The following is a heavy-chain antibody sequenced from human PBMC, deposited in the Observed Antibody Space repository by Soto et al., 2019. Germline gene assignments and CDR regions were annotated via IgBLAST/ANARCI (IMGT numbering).Heavy chain of an antibody. V-gene: IGHV3-33*01. CDR3: ARDGIDIVATIRDYYYYGMDV. Sequence: PGGSLRLCCAESGFTFSSYVMHGVRQAPGKGLEWVAVIWYDGSNKYYADSVKGRFTISRDNSKNTLYLQMNSLRAEDTAVYYCARDGIDIVATIRDYYYYGMDVWGQGTTVPVSS. CDR2: IWYDGSNK. D-gene: IGHD5-12*01. J-gene: IGHJ6*02. CDR1: GFTFSSYV.